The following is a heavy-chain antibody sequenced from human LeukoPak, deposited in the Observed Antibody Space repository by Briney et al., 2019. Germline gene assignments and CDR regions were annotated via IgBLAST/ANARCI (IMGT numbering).Heavy chain of an antibody. CDR3: ARASMITFGGVSDY. V-gene: IGHV3-66*01. Sequence: PGGSLRLSCAASGITVSTNYMSWVRQAPGKGLEWVSVIYSGGGTYYADSVKGRFTISRDNSKNTLYLQMNSLRAEDTAVYYCARASMITFGGVSDYWGQGTLVTVSS. D-gene: IGHD3-16*01. J-gene: IGHJ4*02. CDR1: GITVSTNY. CDR2: IYSGGGT.